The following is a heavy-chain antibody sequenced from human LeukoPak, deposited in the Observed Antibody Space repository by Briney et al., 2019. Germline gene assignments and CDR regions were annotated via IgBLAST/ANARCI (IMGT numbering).Heavy chain of an antibody. D-gene: IGHD3-9*01. CDR3: VKVKGPYDILSGCFDY. J-gene: IGHJ4*02. V-gene: IGHV3-64D*06. Sequence: GGSLRLSCSASGFTLSDYAMHWVRQAPGKGLEYVSAISSNGGTTYYADSVKGRFTISRDNSKNTLYLQMSSLRAEDTAVYFCVKVKGPYDILSGCFDYWGQGTLVTVSS. CDR1: GFTLSDYA. CDR2: ISSNGGTT.